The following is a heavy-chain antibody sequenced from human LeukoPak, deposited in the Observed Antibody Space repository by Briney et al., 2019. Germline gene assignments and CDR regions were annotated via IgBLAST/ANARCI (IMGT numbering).Heavy chain of an antibody. V-gene: IGHV1-69*04. CDR2: IIPILGIA. J-gene: IGHJ3*02. Sequence: SVKVSCKASGGTFSSYAISWVRQAPGQGLEWMGRIIPILGIANYAQKFQGRVTITADKSTSRAYMELSSLRFEEPAVYYCAIVYYDFSRNAFDIWGQGTMVTVSS. CDR3: AIVYYDFSRNAFDI. CDR1: GGTFSSYA. D-gene: IGHD3-3*01.